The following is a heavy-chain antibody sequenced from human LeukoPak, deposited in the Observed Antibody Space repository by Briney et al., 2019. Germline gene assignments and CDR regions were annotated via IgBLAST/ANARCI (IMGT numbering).Heavy chain of an antibody. CDR3: ARDTAMVRSRYMDV. Sequence: SVKVSCKASGGTFSSHAISWVRQAPGQGLEWMGRIIPIFGTANYAQKFQGRVTITTDKSTSTAYMELSSLRSEDTAVYYCARDTAMVRSRYMDVWGKGTTVTVSS. CDR2: IIPIFGTA. CDR1: GGTFSSHA. J-gene: IGHJ6*03. D-gene: IGHD5-18*01. V-gene: IGHV1-69*05.